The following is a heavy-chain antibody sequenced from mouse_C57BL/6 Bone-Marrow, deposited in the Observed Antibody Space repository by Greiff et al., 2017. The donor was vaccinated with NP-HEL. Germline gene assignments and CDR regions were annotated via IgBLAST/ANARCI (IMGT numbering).Heavy chain of an antibody. CDR1: GYTFISYW. CDR2: IDPSDSYT. V-gene: IGHV1-69*01. D-gene: IGHD1-1*01. J-gene: IGHJ4*01. Sequence: QVQLQQPGAELVMPGASVKLSCKASGYTFISYWMHWVKQRPGQGLEWIGEIDPSDSYTNYNQKFKGKSTLTVDKSSSTAYMQLSSLTSEDSAVYYCARYYYYGSSYAGAYYAMDYWGQGTSVTVSS. CDR3: ARYYYYGSSYAGAYYAMDY.